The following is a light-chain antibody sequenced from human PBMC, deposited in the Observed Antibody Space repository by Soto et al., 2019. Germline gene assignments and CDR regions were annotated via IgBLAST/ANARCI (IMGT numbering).Light chain of an antibody. J-gene: IGLJ2*01. CDR3: QSYGSGLSGLV. Sequence: QSVLTQPPSVSGAPGQRVTISCTGSSSNFGAGYDVHWYQQLPGTAPKILIYGNTNRPSGVPDRFSGSKSGTSASLAITGLQAEDEADYDCQSYGSGLSGLVFGGGTQLTVL. CDR2: GNT. CDR1: SSNFGAGYD. V-gene: IGLV1-40*01.